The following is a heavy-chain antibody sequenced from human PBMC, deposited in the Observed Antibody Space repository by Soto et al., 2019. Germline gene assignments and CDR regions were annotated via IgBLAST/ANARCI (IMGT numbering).Heavy chain of an antibody. D-gene: IGHD1-26*01. V-gene: IGHV3-23*01. Sequence: PGGSLRLSCAASGFTFSTYTMSWVRQAPGKGLEWVSAISGSGDYTYYADSVKGRFTISRDNSKNTLYLQMNGLRAEDTAFYYCTKPQWELLDWGQGTLVTVSS. CDR1: GFTFSTYT. CDR3: TKPQWELLD. J-gene: IGHJ4*02. CDR2: ISGSGDYT.